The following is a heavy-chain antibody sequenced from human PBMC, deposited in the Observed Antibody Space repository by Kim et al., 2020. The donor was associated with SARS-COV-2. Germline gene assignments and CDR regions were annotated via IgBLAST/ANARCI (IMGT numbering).Heavy chain of an antibody. D-gene: IGHD3-22*01. Sequence: GGSLRLSCAASGFTFSSYAMSWVRQAPGKGLEWVSAISGSGGSTYYADSVKGRFTISRDNSKNTLYLQMNSLRAEDTAVYYCAISKPYYYDSSGYSSLDYWGQGTLVTVSS. J-gene: IGHJ4*02. V-gene: IGHV3-23*01. CDR1: GFTFSSYA. CDR3: AISKPYYYDSSGYSSLDY. CDR2: ISGSGGST.